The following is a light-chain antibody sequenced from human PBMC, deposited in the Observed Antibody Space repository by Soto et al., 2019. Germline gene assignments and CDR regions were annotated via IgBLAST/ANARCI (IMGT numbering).Light chain of an antibody. V-gene: IGLV2-11*01. CDR2: DVS. Sequence: QSALTQPRSVSGSPGQSVTISCTGTSSDVGGYNYVSWYQQHPGKAPKLMIYDVSKRPSGVPDRFSGSKSGNTASLTIPGLQAEDEADYYCCSYAGTNYVFGTGTKVTVL. J-gene: IGLJ1*01. CDR1: SSDVGGYNY. CDR3: CSYAGTNYV.